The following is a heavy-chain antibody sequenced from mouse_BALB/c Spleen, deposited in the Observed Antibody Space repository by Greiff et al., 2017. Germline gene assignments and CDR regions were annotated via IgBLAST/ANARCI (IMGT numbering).Heavy chain of an antibody. J-gene: IGHJ3*01. V-gene: IGHV5-6-5*01. CDR1: GFTFSSYA. CDR3: ARGGPYYDYAWFAY. D-gene: IGHD2-4*01. CDR2: ISSGGST. Sequence: EVQVVESGGGLVKPGGSLKLSCAASGFTFSSYAMSWVRQTPEKRLEWVASISSGGSTYYPDSVKGRFTISRDNARNILYLQMSSLRSEDTTMYYCARGGPYYDYAWFAYWGQGTLVTVSA.